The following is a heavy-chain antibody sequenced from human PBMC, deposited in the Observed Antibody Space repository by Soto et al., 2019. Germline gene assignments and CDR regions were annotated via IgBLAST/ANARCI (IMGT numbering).Heavy chain of an antibody. CDR1: GYTLTELS. CDR3: ASRPYSWDYRYYFDY. D-gene: IGHD1-7*01. CDR2: FDPEDGET. Sequence: ASVKVSCKVSGYTLTELSMHWVRQAPGKGLEWMGGFDPEDGETIYAQKFQGGVTMTEDTSTDTAYMELSSLRSEDAAVYYCASRPYSWDYRYYFDYWGQGTLVTVSS. V-gene: IGHV1-24*01. J-gene: IGHJ4*02.